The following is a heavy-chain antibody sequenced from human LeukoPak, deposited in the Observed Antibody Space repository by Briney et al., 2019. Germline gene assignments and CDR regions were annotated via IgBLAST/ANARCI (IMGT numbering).Heavy chain of an antibody. V-gene: IGHV1-69*13. Sequence: GASVKVSCKASGGTFSSYAISWVRQAPGRGLEWMGGIIPIFGTANYAQKFQGRVTITADESTSTAYMELSSLRSEDTAVYYCARGSSSWLWFDPWGQGTLVTVSS. CDR3: ARGSSSWLWFDP. D-gene: IGHD6-13*01. CDR1: GGTFSSYA. CDR2: IIPIFGTA. J-gene: IGHJ5*02.